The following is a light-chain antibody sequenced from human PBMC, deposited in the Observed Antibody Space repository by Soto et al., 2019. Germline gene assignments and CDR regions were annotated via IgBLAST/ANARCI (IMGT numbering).Light chain of an antibody. V-gene: IGLV2-11*01. J-gene: IGLJ2*01. CDR2: DVS. Sequence: QSVLTQPRSVSGSPGQSVTISCTGSSSDVGSYNYVSWYQQHPGKAPKLRIYDVSKRPSGVPDRFSGSKSGNTASLTISGLQAEDEADYYCCSYAGSPYVVFGGGTKLTVL. CDR1: SSDVGSYNY. CDR3: CSYAGSPYVV.